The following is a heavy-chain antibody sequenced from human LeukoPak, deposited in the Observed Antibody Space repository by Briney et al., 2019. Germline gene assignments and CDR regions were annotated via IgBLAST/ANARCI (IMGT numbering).Heavy chain of an antibody. CDR1: GGSIRNYY. CDR3: ARFIRAGGYDALDI. CDR2: IYYSGST. V-gene: IGHV4-59*08. D-gene: IGHD5-12*01. Sequence: TSETLSLTRTVSGGSIRNYYWSWIRQPPGKGLEWIGYIYYSGSTSYNPSLKSRVTISVDTSKNQFSLKLSSVTAADTAVYYCARFIRAGGYDALDIWGQGTMVTVSS. J-gene: IGHJ3*02.